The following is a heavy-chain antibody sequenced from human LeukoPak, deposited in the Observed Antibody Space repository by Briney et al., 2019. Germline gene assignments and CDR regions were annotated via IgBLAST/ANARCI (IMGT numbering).Heavy chain of an antibody. CDR1: GGSITNYY. CDR2: IYYSGTT. J-gene: IGHJ5*02. Sequence: PSETLSLTCTVSGGSITNYYWSWIRQPPGKGLEWIGYIYYSGTTNYNPSLKSRVTISVDTSKSQFSLNLTSVTAADTAVYYCARVAGRQQPPRSWGEGTLVTVSS. D-gene: IGHD1-1*01. V-gene: IGHV4-59*08. CDR3: ARVAGRQQPPRS.